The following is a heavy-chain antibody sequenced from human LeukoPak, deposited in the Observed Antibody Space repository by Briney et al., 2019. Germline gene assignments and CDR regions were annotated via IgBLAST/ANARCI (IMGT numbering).Heavy chain of an antibody. J-gene: IGHJ3*02. D-gene: IGHD2-15*01. CDR1: GGSISSSSHY. CDR2: IYHSGST. V-gene: IGHV4-39*01. Sequence: PSETLSLTCTVSGGSISSSSHYRGWIRQPPGKGLEWIGSIYHSGSTYYNPSLKSRVTISVDTSKNQFSLKLSSVTAADTAVYYCARQLDIVVVVAATPGAFDIWGQGTMVTVSS. CDR3: ARQLDIVVVVAATPGAFDI.